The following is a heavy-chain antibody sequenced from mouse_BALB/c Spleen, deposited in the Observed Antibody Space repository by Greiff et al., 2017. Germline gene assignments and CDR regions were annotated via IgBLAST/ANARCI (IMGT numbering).Heavy chain of an antibody. J-gene: IGHJ3*01. D-gene: IGHD1-3*01. CDR2: ISTGGGST. CDR1: GFTFSSYT. V-gene: IGHV5-12-2*01. Sequence: EVKLVESGGGLVQPGGSLKLSCAASGFTFSSYTMSWVRQTPEKGLEWVAYISTGGGSTYYPDTVKGRFTISRDNAKNTLYLQMSSLKSEDTAMYYCARGVGRGFAYWGQGTLVTVSA. CDR3: ARGVGRGFAY.